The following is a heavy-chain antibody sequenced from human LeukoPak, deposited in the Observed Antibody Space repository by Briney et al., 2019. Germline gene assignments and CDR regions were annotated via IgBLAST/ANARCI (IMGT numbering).Heavy chain of an antibody. CDR1: GFTFYSYG. CDR2: ISGSGGTT. J-gene: IGHJ3*02. CDR3: AKDVKTLDAFDI. Sequence: GGSLRLSCAASGFTFYSYGMSWVRQAPGKGLEWVSSISGSGGTTYYADSVKGRFTITRDNSRNTVYLQMNSLRAEDTAVYYCAKDVKTLDAFDIWGRGTMVAVSS. V-gene: IGHV3-23*01.